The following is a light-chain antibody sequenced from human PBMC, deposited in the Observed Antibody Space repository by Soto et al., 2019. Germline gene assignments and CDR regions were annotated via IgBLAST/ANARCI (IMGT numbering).Light chain of an antibody. CDR1: SSDVGSYKN. J-gene: IGLJ2*01. V-gene: IGLV2-8*01. Sequence: QSVLTQPPSASGSPGQSVTISCTGTSSDVGSYKNVSWYQQHPGKAPRLMIYEVSKRPSGVPDRFSGSKSGNTASLTVSGLQAEDEADYYCSSYAGSNNVVFGGGTKLTVL. CDR3: SSYAGSNNVV. CDR2: EVS.